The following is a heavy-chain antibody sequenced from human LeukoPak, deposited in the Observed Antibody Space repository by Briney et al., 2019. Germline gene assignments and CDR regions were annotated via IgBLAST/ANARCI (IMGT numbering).Heavy chain of an antibody. V-gene: IGHV1-69*04. J-gene: IGHJ4*02. CDR3: ARSYGGYLIDY. CDR1: GGTFSSYA. CDR2: IIPILGIA. D-gene: IGHD5-12*01. Sequence: SVKVSCKASGGTFSSYAISWVRQAPGQGLEWMGRIIPILGIANYAQKLQGRVTITADKSTSTAYMELSSLRSEDTAVYYCARSYGGYLIDYWGQGTLVTVSS.